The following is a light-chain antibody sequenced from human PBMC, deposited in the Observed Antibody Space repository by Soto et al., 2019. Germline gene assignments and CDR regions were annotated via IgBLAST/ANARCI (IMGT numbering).Light chain of an antibody. CDR1: SSNIGNNY. CDR3: GTWDNSLSVVV. CDR2: DNT. V-gene: IGLV1-51*01. J-gene: IGLJ2*01. Sequence: QSVLTQPPSVSAAPGQKVTISCSGSSSNIGNNYVSWYQQLPGTAPKLLIYDNTRRTSGIPDRISGSKSGTLATLGITGLQTGDEADYYCGTWDNSLSVVVFGGGTKLTVL.